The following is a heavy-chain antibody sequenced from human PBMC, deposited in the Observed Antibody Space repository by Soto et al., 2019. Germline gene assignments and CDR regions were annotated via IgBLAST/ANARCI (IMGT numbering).Heavy chain of an antibody. D-gene: IGHD6-6*01. J-gene: IGHJ5*02. V-gene: IGHV4-30-4*01. CDR2: IYYSGST. CDR3: ARGLDPSGRIARSGNWFDP. CDR1: GGSISSGDYY. Sequence: QVQLQESGPGLVKPSQTLSLTCTVSGGSISSGDYYWSWIRQPPGKGLEWIGYIYYSGSTYYHPSLQRRVTISVDTSKNQFSLKLSYVTAADTAVYYCARGLDPSGRIARSGNWFDPWGQGTLVTVSS.